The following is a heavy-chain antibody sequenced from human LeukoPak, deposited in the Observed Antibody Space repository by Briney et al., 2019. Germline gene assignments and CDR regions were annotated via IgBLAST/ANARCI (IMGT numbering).Heavy chain of an antibody. J-gene: IGHJ6*04. V-gene: IGHV3-23*01. CDR3: TKDQGLLWFGELNV. CDR1: GFTFSSHA. CDR2: ISGSGGRT. Sequence: PGGSLRLSCAVSGFTFSSHAMSWVRQAPGKGLEWVSAISGSGGRTYYADSVKGRFTSSRDNSKNMVSLQMNSLRAEDTAVYYCTKDQGLLWFGELNVWGKGATVTVSS. D-gene: IGHD3-10*01.